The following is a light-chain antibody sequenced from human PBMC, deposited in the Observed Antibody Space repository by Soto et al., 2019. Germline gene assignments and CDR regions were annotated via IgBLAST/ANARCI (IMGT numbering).Light chain of an antibody. CDR1: QRVSRN. Sequence: EVVMTQSPATLSVSPGGRATPSCRASQRVSRNLCWYQQKLGQAPRLLIYAASNRATGLPARFSGSGSGTEFTLTITSLQSEDFSVYYCQQYNDWPRTCGQGTKVEIK. J-gene: IGKJ1*01. V-gene: IGKV3-15*01. CDR2: AAS. CDR3: QQYNDWPRT.